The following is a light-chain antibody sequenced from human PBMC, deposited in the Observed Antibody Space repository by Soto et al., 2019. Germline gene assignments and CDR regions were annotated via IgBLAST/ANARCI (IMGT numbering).Light chain of an antibody. Sequence: NFMLTQPHSVSESPGKTVTISCTRSSGSIASNYVQWYQQRPGSAPTTVIYEDNQRPSGVPDRFSGSIDSSSNSASLTISGXKTEDEADYYCQSYDSSNHVVFGGGTKVTV. CDR3: QSYDSSNHVV. V-gene: IGLV6-57*04. J-gene: IGLJ2*01. CDR1: SGSIASNY. CDR2: EDN.